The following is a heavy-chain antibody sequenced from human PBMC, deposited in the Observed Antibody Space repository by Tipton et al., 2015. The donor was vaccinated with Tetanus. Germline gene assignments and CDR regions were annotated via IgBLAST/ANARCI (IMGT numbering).Heavy chain of an antibody. CDR1: GFTFSNFP. V-gene: IGHV3-9*01. Sequence: SLRLSCAASGFTFSNFPMAWVRKVPGKGLEWVSGITWDSANRGYADSVKGRFTISRDNAKSSLYLQVNSLRAEDTAFYYCAKEFQRARIRFFDSWGQGSQVTASS. CDR3: AKEFQRARIRFFDS. J-gene: IGHJ4*02. D-gene: IGHD2-15*01. CDR2: ITWDSANR.